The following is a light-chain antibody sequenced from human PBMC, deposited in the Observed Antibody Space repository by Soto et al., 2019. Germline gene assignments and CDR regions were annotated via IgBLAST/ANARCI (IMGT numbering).Light chain of an antibody. V-gene: IGKV3-11*01. Sequence: EIVLTQSPATLSLSPGEIATLSCRASHMSSYLAWYQQKPGQAPRLLIYDTSNRATGIPARFSGSGSGTDFNLTISSLEPEDFAVYYCQQRSHWPRTFGGGTKVAIK. J-gene: IGKJ4*01. CDR3: QQRSHWPRT. CDR1: HMSSY. CDR2: DTS.